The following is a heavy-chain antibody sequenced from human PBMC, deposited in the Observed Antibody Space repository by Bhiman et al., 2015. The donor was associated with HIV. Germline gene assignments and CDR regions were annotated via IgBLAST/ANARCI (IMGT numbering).Heavy chain of an antibody. D-gene: IGHD3-3*01. V-gene: IGHV3-11*01. CDR1: GFTFSDHH. CDR2: ISSRGRNI. CDR3: GAMDV. Sequence: QVQLVESGGGLVKPGGSLRLSCAASGFTFSDHHMSWIRQAPGKGLEWVSYISSRGRNIYYADSVKGRFTISRDNAKNSLYYCAGPGGDFWSGYYTGGAMDVWGKGTTVTVSS. J-gene: IGHJ6*03.